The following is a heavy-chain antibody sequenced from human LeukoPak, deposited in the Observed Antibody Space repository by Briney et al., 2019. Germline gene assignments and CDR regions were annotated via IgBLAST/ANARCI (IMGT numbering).Heavy chain of an antibody. D-gene: IGHD3-22*01. J-gene: IGHJ6*03. CDR1: GGSISSYY. Sequence: SETLSLTCTVSGGSISSYYWSWIRQPPGKGLEWIGYIYYSGSTNYNPSLKSRVTISVDTSKNQFSLKLSSVTAADTAVYYCARGRHYDSSGYSRVVPYYYMDVWGKGTTVTISS. CDR2: IYYSGST. CDR3: ARGRHYDSSGYSRVVPYYYMDV. V-gene: IGHV4-59*01.